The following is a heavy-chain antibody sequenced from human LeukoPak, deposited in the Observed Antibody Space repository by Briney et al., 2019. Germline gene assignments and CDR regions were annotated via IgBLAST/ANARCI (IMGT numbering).Heavy chain of an antibody. Sequence: GGSLRLSCAASGFTFSSYWMSWVRLAPGKGLEWVANIKQDGSEKYYVDSVKGRFTISRDNAKNSLYLQMNSLRAEDTAVYYCARVQWLALFDYWGQGTLVTVSS. J-gene: IGHJ4*02. CDR2: IKQDGSEK. V-gene: IGHV3-7*01. CDR1: GFTFSSYW. CDR3: ARVQWLALFDY. D-gene: IGHD6-19*01.